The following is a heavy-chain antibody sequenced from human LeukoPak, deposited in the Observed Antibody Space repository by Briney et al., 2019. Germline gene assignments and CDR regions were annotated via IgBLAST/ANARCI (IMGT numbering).Heavy chain of an antibody. CDR3: TTTDYYDSSGYDY. D-gene: IGHD3-22*01. J-gene: IGHJ4*02. CDR2: IKSKTDGGTT. V-gene: IGHV3-15*01. Sequence: SGGSLRLSRAASGFTFSNAWMSWVRQAPGKGLEWVGRIKSKTDGGTTDYAAPVKGRFTISRDDSKNTLYLQMNSLKTEDTAVYYCTTTDYYDSSGYDYWGQGTLVTVSS. CDR1: GFTFSNAW.